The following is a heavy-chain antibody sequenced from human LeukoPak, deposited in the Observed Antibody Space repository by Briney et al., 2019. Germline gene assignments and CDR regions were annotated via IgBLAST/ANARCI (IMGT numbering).Heavy chain of an antibody. CDR2: ISYDGSNK. D-gene: IGHD2-15*01. J-gene: IGHJ4*02. V-gene: IGHV3-30-3*01. CDR1: GFTFSSYA. Sequence: PGRSLRLSCAASGFTFSSYAVHWVRQAPGKGLEWVALISYDGSNKYYADSVKGRFTISRDNSKNTLYVQMNSLRAEDTAVYYCESVGGVGSFDYWGQGTLVTVSS. CDR3: ESVGGVGSFDY.